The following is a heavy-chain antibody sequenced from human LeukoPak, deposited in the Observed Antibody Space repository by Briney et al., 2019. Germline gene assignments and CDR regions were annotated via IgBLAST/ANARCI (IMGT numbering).Heavy chain of an antibody. Sequence: GRSLRLSCAASGFTFSSYSMNWVRQAPGKGLEWVAVISYDGSNKYYADSVKGRFTISRDNSKNTLYLQMNSLRAEDTAVYYCARDPGIVGATTGRTNYFDYWGQGTLVTVSS. CDR3: ARDPGIVGATTGRTNYFDY. V-gene: IGHV3-30*03. CDR2: ISYDGSNK. J-gene: IGHJ4*02. D-gene: IGHD1-26*01. CDR1: GFTFSSYS.